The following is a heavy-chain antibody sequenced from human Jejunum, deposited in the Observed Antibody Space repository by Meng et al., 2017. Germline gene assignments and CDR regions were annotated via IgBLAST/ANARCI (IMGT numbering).Heavy chain of an antibody. J-gene: IGHJ2*01. Sequence: QRQLQESGAVQVETSRALLLMSSVPGVSAIISTYCWSWIQQHPGKVLAWISYNDNSGSTNYTPSLKSRVIISVDTSKNQFYLQMSSLTAADTAVYYCARAAAGTGFGYFDLWGRGTLVTVSS. D-gene: IGHD6-19*01. CDR2: NDNSGST. CDR3: ARAAAGTGFGYFDL. CDR1: GVSAIISTYC. V-gene: IGHV4-61*01.